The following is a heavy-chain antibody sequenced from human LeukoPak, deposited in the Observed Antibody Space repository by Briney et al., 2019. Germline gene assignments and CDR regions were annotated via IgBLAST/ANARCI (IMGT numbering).Heavy chain of an antibody. CDR2: IYYSGST. Sequence: PSETLSLTCTVSGGSISGSSHYWGWIRQPPEKGLEWIGSIYYSGSTYYNPSLKSRVTISVDTSKNQFSLNLRSATAADTAVYYCVRDYYDSIGYYQPYYFDYWGQGTLATVSS. CDR3: VRDYYDSIGYYQPYYFDY. J-gene: IGHJ4*02. D-gene: IGHD3-22*01. V-gene: IGHV4-39*07. CDR1: GGSISGSSHY.